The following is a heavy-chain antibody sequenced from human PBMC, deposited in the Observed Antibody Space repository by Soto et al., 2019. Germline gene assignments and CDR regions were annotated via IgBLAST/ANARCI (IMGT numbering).Heavy chain of an antibody. D-gene: IGHD3-16*01. CDR1: GYTFTSYG. CDR2: ISAYNGNT. Sequence: QVQLVQSGAEVKKPGASVKVSCKASGYTFTSYGISWVRQAPGQGLEWMGWISAYNGNTNYAQKLQGRVTMTTDTSTSTAYMELRSLRSDDTAVYYCAREPYAWGKVEGIRYNWFDPWGQGTLVTVSS. V-gene: IGHV1-18*01. CDR3: AREPYAWGKVEGIRYNWFDP. J-gene: IGHJ5*02.